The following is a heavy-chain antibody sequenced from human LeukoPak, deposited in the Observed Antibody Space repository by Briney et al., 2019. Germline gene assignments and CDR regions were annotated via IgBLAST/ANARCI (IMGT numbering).Heavy chain of an antibody. J-gene: IGHJ3*02. Sequence: PGGSLRLSCAASGFTFGSYAMSWVRQAPGKGLEWVSAISGSGGSTYYADSVKGRFTISRDNSKNTLYLQMNSLRAEDTAVYYCARDPHYYDSSGSGDAFDIWGQGTMVTVSS. CDR1: GFTFGSYA. CDR2: ISGSGGST. D-gene: IGHD3-22*01. V-gene: IGHV3-23*01. CDR3: ARDPHYYDSSGSGDAFDI.